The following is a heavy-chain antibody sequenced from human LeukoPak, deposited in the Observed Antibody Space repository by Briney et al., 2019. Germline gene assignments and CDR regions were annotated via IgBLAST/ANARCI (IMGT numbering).Heavy chain of an antibody. Sequence: SETLSLTCGVYGGSFSGYYWGWIRQSPGKGLEWVGEINHSGFTNSNPSLKSRVTMSADTSKNQFSLKVSSVTAADTAVYFCARSLGDVWGQGTMVTVSS. CDR2: INHSGFT. CDR3: ARSLGDV. J-gene: IGHJ6*02. CDR1: GGSFSGYY. V-gene: IGHV4-34*01.